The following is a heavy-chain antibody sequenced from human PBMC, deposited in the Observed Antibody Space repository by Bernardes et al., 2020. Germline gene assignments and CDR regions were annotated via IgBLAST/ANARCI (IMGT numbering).Heavy chain of an antibody. CDR3: ARVANTAMVDYYYYYGMDV. Sequence: SETLSLTCTVSRGSISSYYWSWIRQPPGKGLEWIGYIYYSGSTKYNPSLKSRVTISVDTSKNQFSLKLSSVTAADTAVYYCARVANTAMVDYYYYYGMDVWGQGTTVTVSS. V-gene: IGHV4-59*01. CDR1: RGSISSYY. J-gene: IGHJ6*02. D-gene: IGHD5-18*01. CDR2: IYYSGST.